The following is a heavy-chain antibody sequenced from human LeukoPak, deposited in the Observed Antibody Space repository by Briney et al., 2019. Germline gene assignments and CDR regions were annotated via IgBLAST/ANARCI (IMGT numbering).Heavy chain of an antibody. D-gene: IGHD5-24*01. CDR2: ISSSGSTI. V-gene: IGHV3-48*03. Sequence: GGSLRLSCAASGFTFSSYEMNWVRQAPGKGLEWVSYISSSGSTIYYADSVKGRFTISRDNAKNSLYLQMNSMRAENTAVYYCGRDGEMATFFAFLDYWGQGTLVTVSS. CDR3: GRDGEMATFFAFLDY. CDR1: GFTFSSYE. J-gene: IGHJ4*02.